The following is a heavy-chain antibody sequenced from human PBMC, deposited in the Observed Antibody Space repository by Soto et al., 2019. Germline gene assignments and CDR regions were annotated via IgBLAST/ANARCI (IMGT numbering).Heavy chain of an antibody. V-gene: IGHV4-59*08. D-gene: IGHD1-26*01. CDR1: GGCLGSYY. CDR3: ARVRGGGPFDD. CDR2: VFYTGRA. J-gene: IGHJ4*02. Sequence: SETLSLTCTVSGGCLGSYYWSWILQPPGKGLEWIGYVFYTGRANYNASLKSRVSISVDKSKDQFSLKLTSVTAADTAVYYCARVRGGGPFDDWGQGILVTVSS.